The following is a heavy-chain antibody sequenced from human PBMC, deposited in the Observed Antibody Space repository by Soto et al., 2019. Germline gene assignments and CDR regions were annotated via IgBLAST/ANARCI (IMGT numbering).Heavy chain of an antibody. V-gene: IGHV4-34*01. J-gene: IGHJ5*02. CDR2: IHLSGRV. Sequence: QVQLQQWGSGLLKPSETLSLTCAIYGGSFSDYYWHRIRQSPGKGLEWIGEIHLSGRVNFTPSLKSRTSLSMDTSRNQFFLTLRSVTAADTAVYFCARTPTRGASAWLDPWGRGHLLTVYS. CDR1: GGSFSDYY. CDR3: ARTPTRGASAWLDP. D-gene: IGHD1-26*01.